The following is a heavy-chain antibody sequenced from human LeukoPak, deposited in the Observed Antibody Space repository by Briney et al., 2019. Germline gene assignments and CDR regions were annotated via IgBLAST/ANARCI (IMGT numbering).Heavy chain of an antibody. CDR2: IYYSGST. Sequence: SETLSLTCTVSGGSISSYYWSWIRQPPGKGLEWIGYIYYSGSTNYNPSLKSPVTISVDTSKNQFSLKLSSVTAADTAVYYCARQASGDYHYYYYGMDVWGQGTTVTVSS. CDR1: GGSISSYY. V-gene: IGHV4-59*08. J-gene: IGHJ6*02. CDR3: ARQASGDYHYYYYGMDV. D-gene: IGHD4-17*01.